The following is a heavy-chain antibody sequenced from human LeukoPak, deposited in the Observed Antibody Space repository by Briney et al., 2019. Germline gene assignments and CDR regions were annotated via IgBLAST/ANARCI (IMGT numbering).Heavy chain of an antibody. J-gene: IGHJ6*03. Sequence: GGSLRLSCAASGFTFSSYGMHWVRQAPGKGLEWVAVISYDGSNKYYAGSVKGRFTISRDNSKNTLYLQMNSLRAEDTAVYYCAREGYSNYYYYYMDVWGKGTTVTVSS. D-gene: IGHD4-11*01. V-gene: IGHV3-30*03. CDR3: AREGYSNYYYYYMDV. CDR1: GFTFSSYG. CDR2: ISYDGSNK.